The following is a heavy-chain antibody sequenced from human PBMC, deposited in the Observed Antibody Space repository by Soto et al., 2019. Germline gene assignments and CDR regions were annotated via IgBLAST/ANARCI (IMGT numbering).Heavy chain of an antibody. Sequence: EVQLVESGGGLVKPGGSLRLSCAASGFTFSSYSMNWVRQAPGKGLEWVASISSSSSYIYYADSVKGGFTISRDNAKNSVYLQMNSVRAEDTAVYYCAWLWGGAPDYWGQGTLVTVSS. V-gene: IGHV3-21*01. CDR1: GFTFSSYS. CDR2: ISSSSSYI. D-gene: IGHD3-16*01. CDR3: AWLWGGAPDY. J-gene: IGHJ4*02.